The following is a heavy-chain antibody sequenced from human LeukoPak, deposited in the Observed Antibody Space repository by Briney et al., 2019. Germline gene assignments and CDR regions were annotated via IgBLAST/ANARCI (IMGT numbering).Heavy chain of an antibody. D-gene: IGHD6-13*01. Sequence: GGSLSLSCIVSGLTFSDYDMAWVCQTQGKGMEWLSSISSASTSINYADSVRGRFTISRDNAAPSVFLQMNSLRGEDTAIYYCATQEIGGSSTWTRSEYSQCGGLGALVTFSS. CDR3: ATQEIGGSSTWTRSEYSQC. CDR2: ISSASTSI. CDR1: GLTFSDYD. V-gene: IGHV3-69-1*02. J-gene: IGHJ1*01.